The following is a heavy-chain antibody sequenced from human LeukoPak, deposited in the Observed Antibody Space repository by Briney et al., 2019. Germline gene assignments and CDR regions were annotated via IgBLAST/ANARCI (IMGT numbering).Heavy chain of an antibody. Sequence: SETLSLTCAVYGGSFSGYYWSWIRQPPGKGLEWIGEINHSGSTNYNPSLKSRVTISVDTPKNQFSLKLSSVTAADPAVYYCARGLLQDNWFDPWGEGTLVTVSS. CDR1: GGSFSGYY. D-gene: IGHD1-26*01. CDR2: INHSGST. CDR3: ARGLLQDNWFDP. V-gene: IGHV4-34*01. J-gene: IGHJ5*02.